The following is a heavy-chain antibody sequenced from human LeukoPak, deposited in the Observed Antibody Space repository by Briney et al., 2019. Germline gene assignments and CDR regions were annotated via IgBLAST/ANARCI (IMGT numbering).Heavy chain of an antibody. CDR3: ARDLSSYYYYYMDV. Sequence: SETLSLTCTVSGGSISSYYWSWIRQPPGKGLEWIGYIYYSGSTNYNPSLKSRVTISVDMSKNQFSLKLSSVTAADTAVYYCARDLSSYYYYYMDVWGKGTTVTVSS. CDR1: GGSISSYY. J-gene: IGHJ6*03. D-gene: IGHD3-3*02. CDR2: IYYSGST. V-gene: IGHV4-59*01.